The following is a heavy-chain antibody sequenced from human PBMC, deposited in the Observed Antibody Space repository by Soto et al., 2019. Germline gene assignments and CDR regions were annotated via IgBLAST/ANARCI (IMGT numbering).Heavy chain of an antibody. CDR1: GFTFSSYA. J-gene: IGHJ5*02. V-gene: IGHV3-23*01. D-gene: IGHD3-9*01. CDR2: ISGSGGST. Sequence: LRLSCGASGFTFSSYAMSWVRQAPGKGLEWVSAISGSGGSTYYADSVKGRFTISRDNSKNTLYLQMNSLRAEDTAVYYCAKDGDYDILTGYYRPRWFDPWGQGTLVTVSS. CDR3: AKDGDYDILTGYYRPRWFDP.